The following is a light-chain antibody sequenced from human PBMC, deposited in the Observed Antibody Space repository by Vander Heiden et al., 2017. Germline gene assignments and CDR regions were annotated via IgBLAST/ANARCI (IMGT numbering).Light chain of an antibody. Sequence: IVLTQSPGTLSLSPGERATLSCRASQSVYSNYLAWYQQKPGQAPRLLIYATSSRATGIPDRFSGSGSGTDFTLTISGVEAEDFAVYYCQQYGSAPRGTFGQGTKLEIK. V-gene: IGKV3-20*01. CDR2: ATS. CDR1: QSVYSNY. CDR3: QQYGSAPRGT. J-gene: IGKJ2*02.